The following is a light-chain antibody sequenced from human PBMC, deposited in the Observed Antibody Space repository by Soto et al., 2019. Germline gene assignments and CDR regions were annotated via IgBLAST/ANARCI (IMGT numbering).Light chain of an antibody. CDR3: ASWDDSLNGAV. Sequence: QSVLTQPPSASGTPGQTVSISCSGSRSNIGRNAVSWYQQLPGAAPKLLIFLNSQQPSGVPDRFSGSKSGTSASLAISGLQSEDEADYYCASWDDSLNGAVFGGGTKLTVL. CDR1: RSNIGRNA. J-gene: IGLJ2*01. CDR2: LNS. V-gene: IGLV1-44*01.